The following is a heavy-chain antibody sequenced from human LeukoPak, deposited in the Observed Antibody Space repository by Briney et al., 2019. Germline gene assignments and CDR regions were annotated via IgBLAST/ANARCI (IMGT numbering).Heavy chain of an antibody. CDR2: IYPGDSDT. CDR1: GYSFSGNW. Sequence: GESLKISCKGSGYSFSGNWIGWVRQMPGKGLEWMEVIYPGDSDTRYSPSFQGQVIISADKSISTAYLQWSSLKASDTAMYYCARSSDYVFDYWGQGTLVTVSS. J-gene: IGHJ4*02. V-gene: IGHV5-51*01. CDR3: ARSSDYVFDY. D-gene: IGHD4-17*01.